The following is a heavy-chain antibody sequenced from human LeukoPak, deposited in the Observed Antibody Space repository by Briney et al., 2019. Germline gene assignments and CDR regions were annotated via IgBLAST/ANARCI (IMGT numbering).Heavy chain of an antibody. D-gene: IGHD1-26*01. J-gene: IGHJ3*02. CDR2: IIPIFGTA. CDR3: ARAGIVGATWAFDI. CDR1: GGTFSSYA. V-gene: IGHV1-69*01. Sequence: SVKVSCKASGGTFSSYAISWVRQAPGQGLEWMGGIIPIFGTANYAQKFHGRVTITADESTSTAYMELSSLRSEDTAVYYCARAGIVGATWAFDIWGQGTMVTVSS.